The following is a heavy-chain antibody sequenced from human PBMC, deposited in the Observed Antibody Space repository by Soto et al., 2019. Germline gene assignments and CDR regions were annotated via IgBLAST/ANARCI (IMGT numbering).Heavy chain of an antibody. CDR1: GGSISSGGYY. CDR3: ARDSPYDFWSGYSNAFDI. D-gene: IGHD3-3*01. V-gene: IGHV4-31*03. J-gene: IGHJ3*02. Sequence: QVQLQESGPGLVKPSQTLSLTCTVSGGSISSGGYYWSWIRQHPGKGLEWIGYIYYSGSTYYSHSLKSRVTISLDTSKNQFSLKLSSVTAADTAVYYCARDSPYDFWSGYSNAFDIWGQGTMVTVSS. CDR2: IYYSGST.